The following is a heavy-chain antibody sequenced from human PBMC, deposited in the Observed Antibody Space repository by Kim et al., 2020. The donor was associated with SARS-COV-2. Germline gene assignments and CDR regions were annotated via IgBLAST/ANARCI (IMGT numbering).Heavy chain of an antibody. D-gene: IGHD1-1*01. CDR1: GYTFTSYG. CDR3: ARDLRGRWGGTRTGTTGTFDN. J-gene: IGHJ4*02. V-gene: IGHV1-18*04. CDR2: ISAYNGNT. Sequence: ASVKVSCKASGYTFTSYGISWVRQAPGQGLEWMGWISAYNGNTNYAQKLQGRVTMTTDTSTSTAYMELRSLRSDDTAGYYCARDLRGRWGGTRTGTTGTFDNWGQGTLVTVSS.